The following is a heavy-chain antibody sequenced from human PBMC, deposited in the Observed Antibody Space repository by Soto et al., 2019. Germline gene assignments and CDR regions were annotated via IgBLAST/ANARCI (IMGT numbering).Heavy chain of an antibody. CDR3: AKTHASGYSGYDFDY. D-gene: IGHD5-12*01. J-gene: IGHJ4*02. CDR1: GFTFSSYG. Sequence: AGGSLRLSCAASGFTFSSYGMHWVRQAPGKGLEWVAVISYDGSNKYYADSVKGRFTISRDNSKNTLYLQMNSLRAEDTAVYYCAKTHASGYSGYDFDYWGQGTLVTVSS. CDR2: ISYDGSNK. V-gene: IGHV3-30*18.